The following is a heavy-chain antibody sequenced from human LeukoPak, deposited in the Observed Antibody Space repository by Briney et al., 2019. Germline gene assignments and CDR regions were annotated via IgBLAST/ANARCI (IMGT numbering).Heavy chain of an antibody. J-gene: IGHJ3*02. D-gene: IGHD6-13*01. CDR3: AKGRSSWSTTDFDI. CDR1: GFSFSSYL. V-gene: IGHV3-23*01. CDR2: VSDSGVPT. Sequence: GGSLRLSCAAAGFSFSSYLMSWVRQAPGKGLEWVSGVSDSGVPTYHADSVKGRFTISRDNSKNTVYLQMNSLRVEDTAIYYCAKGRSSWSTTDFDIWGQGTMVTVPS.